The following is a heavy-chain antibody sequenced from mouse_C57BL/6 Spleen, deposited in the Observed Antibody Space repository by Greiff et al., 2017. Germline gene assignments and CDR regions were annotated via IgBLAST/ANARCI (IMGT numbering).Heavy chain of an antibody. CDR1: GYTFTDYN. CDR2: INPNNGGT. Sequence: VQLQQSGPELVKPGASVKMSCKASGYTFTDYNMHWVKQSHGKSLEWIGYINPNNGGTSYNQKFKGKATLTVNKSSSTAYMELRSLPSEDSAVYYCASSYYSNYVWFAYWGQGTLVTVSA. D-gene: IGHD2-5*01. CDR3: ASSYYSNYVWFAY. V-gene: IGHV1-22*01. J-gene: IGHJ3*01.